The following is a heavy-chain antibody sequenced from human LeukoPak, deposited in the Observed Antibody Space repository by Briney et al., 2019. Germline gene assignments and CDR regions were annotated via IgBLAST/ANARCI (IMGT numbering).Heavy chain of an antibody. CDR1: GFTFSDYY. Sequence: EGSLRLSCAASGFTFSDYYMSWIRQAPGKGLEWVSYISSSSSYTNYADSVKGRFTISRDNAKNSLYLQMSSLRAEDTAVYYCARDFYRPGDYGDYFLNWFDPWGQGTLVTVSS. CDR2: ISSSSSYT. CDR3: ARDFYRPGDYGDYFLNWFDP. J-gene: IGHJ5*02. V-gene: IGHV3-11*05. D-gene: IGHD4-17*01.